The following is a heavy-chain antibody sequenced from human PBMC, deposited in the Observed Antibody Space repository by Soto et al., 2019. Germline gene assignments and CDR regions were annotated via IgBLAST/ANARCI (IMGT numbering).Heavy chain of an antibody. CDR1: GFTVSSNN. CDR3: ARNKPGNYGMDV. J-gene: IGHJ6*02. D-gene: IGHD3-10*01. V-gene: IGHV3-53*02. Sequence: EVQLVGTGGGLIQPWGSLRVSWAASGFTVSSNNMNWVRQAPGKGLAWVSIIYSGDSTSYAGSVKGRFTISRDNSKNTVFLQMNSLRAEDTAVYYCARNKPGNYGMDVWGRGTTVTVSS. CDR2: IYSGDST.